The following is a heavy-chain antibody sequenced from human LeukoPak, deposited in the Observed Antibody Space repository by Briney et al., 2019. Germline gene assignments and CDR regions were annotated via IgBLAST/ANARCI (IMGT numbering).Heavy chain of an antibody. J-gene: IGHJ4*02. V-gene: IGHV3-30-3*01. CDR3: ARSRSGSYNIDY. CDR2: ISYDGSNK. Sequence: PGRSLRLSCAASGFTFSSYAMHWVRQAPGKGLEWVAVISYDGSNKYYADSVKGRFTISRDNSKNTLYLQMNSLRAEDTAVHYCARSRSGSYNIDYWGQGTLVTVSS. D-gene: IGHD1-26*01. CDR1: GFTFSSYA.